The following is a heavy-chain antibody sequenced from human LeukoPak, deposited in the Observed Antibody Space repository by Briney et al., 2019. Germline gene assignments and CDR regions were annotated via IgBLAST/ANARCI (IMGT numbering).Heavy chain of an antibody. CDR3: ATSRTFDY. J-gene: IGHJ4*02. CDR1: GFTFSSYW. CDR2: IKSDGSST. Sequence: GGSLRLSCAASGFTFSSYWMHWVRQAPGKGLVWVSRIKSDGSSTSYADSVKGRFTSSSDNAKNTVYLQMNSLRAEDTAVYYCATSRTFDYWGQGTLVTVSS. V-gene: IGHV3-74*01.